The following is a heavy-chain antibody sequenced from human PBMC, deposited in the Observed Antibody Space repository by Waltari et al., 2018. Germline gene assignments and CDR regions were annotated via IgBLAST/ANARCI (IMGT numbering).Heavy chain of an antibody. CDR1: GFIFSNSS. Sequence: QVQLVESGGGVVQPGRSLRLSCSASGFIFSNSSWHWVRQAPGKGLEWVAVISLDGFNKHYADSVKGRFTISRDNSKNTLFLQTNSLRDEDTATYYCAKDAAAAPAYYYYMDVWGKGTTVTISS. J-gene: IGHJ6*03. CDR3: AKDAAAAPAYYYYMDV. V-gene: IGHV3-30*18. D-gene: IGHD6-13*01. CDR2: ISLDGFNK.